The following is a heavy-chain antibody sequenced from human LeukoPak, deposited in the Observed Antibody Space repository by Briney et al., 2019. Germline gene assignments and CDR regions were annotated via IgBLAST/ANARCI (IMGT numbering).Heavy chain of an antibody. V-gene: IGHV1-18*01. D-gene: IGHD3-22*01. Sequence: ASVKVSCKASGYTFTSYGISWVRQAPGQGLEWMGWISAYNGNTNYAQKLQGRVTMTTDTSTSTAYMELRSLRSDDTAVYYCARDQGVDTMIVVVITHFDYWGQGTLVTVSS. CDR1: GYTFTSYG. CDR2: ISAYNGNT. J-gene: IGHJ4*02. CDR3: ARDQGVDTMIVVVITHFDY.